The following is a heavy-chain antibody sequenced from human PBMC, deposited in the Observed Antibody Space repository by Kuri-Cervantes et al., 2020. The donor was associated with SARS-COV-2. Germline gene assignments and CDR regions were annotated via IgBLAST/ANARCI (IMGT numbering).Heavy chain of an antibody. J-gene: IGHJ4*02. CDR1: GGSISSSSYY. D-gene: IGHD6-13*01. Sequence: SETLSLTCTVSGGSISSSSYYWGWIRQPPGKGLEWIGSIYYSGSTYYNPSLKSRVTISVDTSNNQFSLKLSSVTAADTAVYYCARHARCWYRDDYWGQGTLVTVSS. V-gene: IGHV4-39*01. CDR2: IYYSGST. CDR3: ARHARCWYRDDY.